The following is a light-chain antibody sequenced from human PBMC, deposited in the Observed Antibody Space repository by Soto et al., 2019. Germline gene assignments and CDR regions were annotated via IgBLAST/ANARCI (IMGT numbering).Light chain of an antibody. J-gene: IGKJ2*01. CDR1: QSVGGN. CDR3: QQYSDWPSYT. CDR2: ATA. Sequence: ETVMTQSPVTLSVSPGERATLSCRASQSVGGNVAWYQQKPGQAPRLLMYATATRATGIPARFSGSGSGTEFTLTISSLQSEDSAVYFCQQYSDWPSYTFGQGTKLEIK. V-gene: IGKV3-15*01.